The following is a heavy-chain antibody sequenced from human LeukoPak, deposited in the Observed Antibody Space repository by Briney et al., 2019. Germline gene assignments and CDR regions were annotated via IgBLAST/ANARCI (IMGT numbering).Heavy chain of an antibody. CDR1: GGSIGNYY. J-gene: IGHJ3*02. V-gene: IGHV4-4*07. D-gene: IGHD6-25*01. CDR3: ARDWAPFRIAAARPDAFDI. Sequence: PSETLSLTCTVSGGSIGNYYWSWIRQPAGKGLEWIGRIFTSENTNYNPSLKSRVTMSVDTSKNQFSLKLTSVTAADTAVYYCARDWAPFRIAAARPDAFDIWGQGTMVTVSS. CDR2: IFTSENT.